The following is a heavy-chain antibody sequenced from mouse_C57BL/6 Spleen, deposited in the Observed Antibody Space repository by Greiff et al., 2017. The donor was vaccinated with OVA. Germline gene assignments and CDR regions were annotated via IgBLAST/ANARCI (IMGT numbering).Heavy chain of an antibody. Sequence: VQRVESGPGLVAPSPSLSITCTVSGFSLTSYGVDWVRQSPGKGLEWLGVIWGVGSTNYNSAHKSRLSISKDNSKSQVFLKMNSLQTDDTAMYYCASGGSSGYGFAYWGQGTLVTVSA. CDR1: GFSLTSYG. V-gene: IGHV2-6*01. CDR2: IWGVGST. CDR3: ASGGSSGYGFAY. J-gene: IGHJ3*01. D-gene: IGHD3-2*02.